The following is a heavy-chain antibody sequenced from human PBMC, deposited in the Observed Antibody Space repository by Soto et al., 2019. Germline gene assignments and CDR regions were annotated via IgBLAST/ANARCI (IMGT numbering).Heavy chain of an antibody. D-gene: IGHD1-1*01. CDR3: AREREPGSVRGMDV. V-gene: IGHV5-51*01. J-gene: IGHJ6*02. CDR1: GYSFTTYW. Sequence: PGESLKISCKGSGYSFTTYWIAWVRQMPGKGLEWMGIIYPDDSDIRYSPSFQGQVTISADKPINTAYLQWRSLKASDTAMYYCAREREPGSVRGMDVWGQGTTVTVSS. CDR2: IYPDDSDI.